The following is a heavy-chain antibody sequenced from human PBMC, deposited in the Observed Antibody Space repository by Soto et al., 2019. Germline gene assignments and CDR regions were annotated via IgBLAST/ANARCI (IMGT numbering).Heavy chain of an antibody. J-gene: IGHJ4*02. CDR2: VHHSKVA. V-gene: IGHV4-4*02. CDR3: ASEGRYNLNS. CDR1: DKSMSEDIW. D-gene: IGHD1-26*01. Sequence: QVLLQESGPGVVKPSGTLSLTCVVSDKSMSEDIWWSWVRQPPVKGLEWIGEVHHSKVALYNPSLSSRVTVSADVFSNKFFLEVRSVDTADTAVYYCASEGRYNLNSWCEGTPVTVSS.